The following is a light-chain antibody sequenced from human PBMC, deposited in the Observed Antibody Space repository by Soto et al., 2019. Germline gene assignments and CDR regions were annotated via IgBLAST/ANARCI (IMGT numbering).Light chain of an antibody. J-gene: IGKJ4*01. V-gene: IGKV1-5*01. Sequence: DIQMTQSPSTLSASVGDRVTITCRASQSISSWLAWYQQKPGKAPKLLIHEASRLETGVPSRFSGSESGTEFTLTISGLHDEDSATYYCQQYTNFHLTLGGGTKVDIK. CDR1: QSISSW. CDR3: QQYTNFHLT. CDR2: EAS.